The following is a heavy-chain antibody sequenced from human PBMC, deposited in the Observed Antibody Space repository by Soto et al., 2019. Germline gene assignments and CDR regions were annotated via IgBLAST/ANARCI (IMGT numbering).Heavy chain of an antibody. CDR1: GFTFSSYA. V-gene: IGHV3-23*01. D-gene: IGHD3-16*02. CDR2: ISGSGGST. CDR3: AKDHYDYVWGSYHPFDY. Sequence: GGSLRLSCAASGFTFSSYAMSWVHQAPGKGLEWVSAISGSGGSTYYADSVKGRFTISRDNPKNTLYLQMNSLRAEDTAVYYCAKDHYDYVWGSYHPFDYWGQGTLVAVS. J-gene: IGHJ4*02.